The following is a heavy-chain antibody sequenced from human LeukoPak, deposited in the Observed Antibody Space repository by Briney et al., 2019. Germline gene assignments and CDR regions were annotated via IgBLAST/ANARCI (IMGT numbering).Heavy chain of an antibody. CDR2: MNPNSGNT. Sequence: ASVKVSCKASGYTFTGYYMHWVRQATGQGLEWMGWMNPNSGNTGYAQKFQGRVTMTRNTSISTAYMELSSLRSEDTAVYYCARDRGMAGTVFYYYYGMDVWGQGTTVTVSS. CDR3: ARDRGMAGTVFYYYYGMDV. CDR1: GYTFTGYY. D-gene: IGHD6-19*01. J-gene: IGHJ6*02. V-gene: IGHV1-8*02.